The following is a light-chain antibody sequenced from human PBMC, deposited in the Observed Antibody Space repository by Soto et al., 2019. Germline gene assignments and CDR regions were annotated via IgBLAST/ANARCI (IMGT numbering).Light chain of an antibody. CDR1: QSLRGTY. CDR2: GAS. J-gene: IGKJ2*01. CDR3: QQYGSSPKT. V-gene: IGKV3-20*01. Sequence: EIVLTQFPGTLSLSPGEGATLSCRASQSLRGTYLAWYQQKPGQAPRLLIYGASNRATGIPDRFSGSGSGTDFTLTISRLETEDFAVYYCQQYGSSPKTFGQGTNREIK.